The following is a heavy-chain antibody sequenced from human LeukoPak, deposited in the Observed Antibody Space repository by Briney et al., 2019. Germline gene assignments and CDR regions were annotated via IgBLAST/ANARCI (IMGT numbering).Heavy chain of an antibody. V-gene: IGHV3-30*02. J-gene: IGHJ4*02. D-gene: IGHD6-19*01. CDR2: IRSDRSNK. CDR1: GFSFSSYG. CDR3: ARILDSAWGELGY. Sequence: GGSLRLYCAGSGFSFSSYGMHWVRQAPGKGLEWMAFIRSDRSNKYYADSVKGRFTISRDNSKNTLYLQMNSLRAEDTAVYYCARILDSAWGELGYWGQGTLVTVSS.